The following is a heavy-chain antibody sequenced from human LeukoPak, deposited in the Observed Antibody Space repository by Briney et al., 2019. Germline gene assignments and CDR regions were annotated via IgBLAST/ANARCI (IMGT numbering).Heavy chain of an antibody. CDR2: ICGSGSST. CDR3: SPSAVGATTYYYYYMDV. D-gene: IGHD1-26*01. CDR1: GFTLSIYA. V-gene: IGHV3-23*01. Sequence: GGSLRLSRAPSGFTLSIYAMSGVRQPPGRGGEWVSAICGSGSSTYYADSVKGRFTISRDNSKNTLYLQTNSLRAEDTAVYYCSPSAVGATTYYYYYMDVWGKGTTVTVSS. J-gene: IGHJ6*03.